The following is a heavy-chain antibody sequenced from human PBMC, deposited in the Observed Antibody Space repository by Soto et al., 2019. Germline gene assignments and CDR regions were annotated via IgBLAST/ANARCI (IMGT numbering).Heavy chain of an antibody. Sequence: PGGSLRLSCAAAGFTFSNHAMSWVRQAPGKGLEWVSTISGSGGTIYYADSVKGRFTISRDNSKNALWLQMNSLRAEDTALYYCAKGYGNIRPYGMDVWGQGTTVTVSS. V-gene: IGHV3-23*01. CDR2: ISGSGGTI. CDR3: AKGYGNIRPYGMDV. CDR1: GFTFSNHA. D-gene: IGHD4-17*01. J-gene: IGHJ6*02.